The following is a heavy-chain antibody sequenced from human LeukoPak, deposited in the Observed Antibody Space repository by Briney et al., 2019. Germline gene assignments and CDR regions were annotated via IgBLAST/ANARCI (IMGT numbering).Heavy chain of an antibody. CDR1: GGSISSSSYY. CDR2: IYYSGST. D-gene: IGHD6-19*01. J-gene: IGHJ4*02. V-gene: IGHV4-39*01. Sequence: SETLSLTCTVSGGSISSSSYYWGWIRQPPGKGLEWIGSIYYSGSTYCNPSLKSRVTISVDTSKNQFSLKLSSVTAADTAVYYCARLAVAGTRDYWGQGTLVTVSS. CDR3: ARLAVAGTRDY.